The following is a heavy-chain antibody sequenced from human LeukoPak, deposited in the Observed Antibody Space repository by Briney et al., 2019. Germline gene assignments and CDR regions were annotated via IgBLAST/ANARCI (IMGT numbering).Heavy chain of an antibody. CDR3: ARGGGWELPLDY. CDR1: GGTFSSYA. CDR2: IIPILGIA. V-gene: IGHV1-69*04. J-gene: IGHJ4*02. D-gene: IGHD1-26*01. Sequence: VASVKVSCKASGGTFSSYAISSVRQAPGRGLEWMGRIIPILGIANYAQKFQGRVTITADKSTSTAYMELSSLRSEDTAVYYCARGGGWELPLDYWGQGTLVTVSS.